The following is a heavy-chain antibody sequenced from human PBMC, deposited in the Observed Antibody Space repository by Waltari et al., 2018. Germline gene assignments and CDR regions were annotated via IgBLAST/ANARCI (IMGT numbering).Heavy chain of an antibody. V-gene: IGHV1-2*02. Sequence: QVQLVQSGAEVKKPGASVKVSCKASGYTFTDYYVHWVRQAPGQGLEWMGWINPKSGGTNYAQKFQGRVTMTRDTSISTAYMELSRLRSDDTAVYYCASPGPYGDQTLDYWGQGTLVIVSS. D-gene: IGHD4-17*01. CDR3: ASPGPYGDQTLDY. CDR2: INPKSGGT. CDR1: GYTFTDYY. J-gene: IGHJ4*02.